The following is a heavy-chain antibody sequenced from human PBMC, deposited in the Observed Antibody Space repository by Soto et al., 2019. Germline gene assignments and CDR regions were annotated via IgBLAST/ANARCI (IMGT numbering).Heavy chain of an antibody. D-gene: IGHD3-16*02. J-gene: IGHJ6*02. V-gene: IGHV3-7*03. CDR2: IKKDGSEK. CDR3: TSIDYYYDLDV. CDR1: GFTFRSYW. Sequence: EVQLVESGGGLVQPGGSLRLSCVASGFTFRSYWMSWVRQAPGKGLEWVAKIKKDGSEKDYVDSVKGRFTISRDNAKNTLYLQMNSLRVEDTAVYYCTSIDYYYDLDVWGQGTTVTVSS.